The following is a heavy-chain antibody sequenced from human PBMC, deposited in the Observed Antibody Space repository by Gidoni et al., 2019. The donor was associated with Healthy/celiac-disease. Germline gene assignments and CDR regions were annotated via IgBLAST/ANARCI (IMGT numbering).Heavy chain of an antibody. J-gene: IGHJ6*03. CDR1: GFTFSIYA. Sequence: EVQLLESGGGLVQPGGSLRLSCAASGFTFSIYAMSWVRQAPGKGLEWVSAISGSGGSTYYADSVKGRFTISRDNSKNTLYLQMNSLRAEDTAVYYCAKDHLRGGYCSGGSCYSYMDVWGKGTTVTVSS. V-gene: IGHV3-23*01. D-gene: IGHD2-15*01. CDR3: AKDHLRGGYCSGGSCYSYMDV. CDR2: ISGSGGST.